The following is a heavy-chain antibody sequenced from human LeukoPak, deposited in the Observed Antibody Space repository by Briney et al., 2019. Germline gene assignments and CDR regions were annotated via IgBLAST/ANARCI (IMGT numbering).Heavy chain of an antibody. CDR2: INPNSGGT. V-gene: IGHV1-2*04. CDR1: GYTFTGYY. CDR3: ARGSRYCSGGSCYYNWFDP. Sequence: ASVKVSCKASGYTFTGYYMHWVRQAPGQGLEWMGWINPNSGGTNYAQKFQGWVTMTRDTSISTAYMELSRLRSDDTAVYYCARGSRYCSGGSCYYNWFDPWGQGTLVTVSS. D-gene: IGHD2-15*01. J-gene: IGHJ5*02.